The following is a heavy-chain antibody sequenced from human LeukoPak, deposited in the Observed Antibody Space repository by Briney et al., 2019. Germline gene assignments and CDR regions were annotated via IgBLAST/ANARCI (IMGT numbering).Heavy chain of an antibody. CDR2: INHSGST. J-gene: IGHJ6*03. CDR3: AGRRIVAALLLSRSTPSYYMDV. Sequence: SETLSLTCAVYGGSFSTYYWSWIRQSPGKGLEWIGEINHSGSTNYNPSLKSRVTISVDTSKNQFSLKLSSVTGADTAVHYCAGRRIVAALLLSRSTPSYYMDVWGKGTQVTISS. CDR1: GGSFSTYY. D-gene: IGHD6-6*01. V-gene: IGHV4-34*01.